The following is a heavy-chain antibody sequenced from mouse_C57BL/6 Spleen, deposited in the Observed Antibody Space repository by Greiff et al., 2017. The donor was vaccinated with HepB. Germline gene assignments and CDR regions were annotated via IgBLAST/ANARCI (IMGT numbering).Heavy chain of an antibody. Sequence: VQLQQSGTVLARPGASVKMSCKTSGYTFTSYWMHWVKQRPGQGLEWIGAIYPGNSDTSYNQKFKGKAKLTAVTSASTAYMELSSLTNEDSAVYYCTRSGDGYYVVTMGYFDYWGQGTTLTVSS. CDR1: GYTFTSYW. CDR3: TRSGDGYYVVTMGYFDY. CDR2: IYPGNSDT. V-gene: IGHV1-5*01. J-gene: IGHJ2*01. D-gene: IGHD2-3*01.